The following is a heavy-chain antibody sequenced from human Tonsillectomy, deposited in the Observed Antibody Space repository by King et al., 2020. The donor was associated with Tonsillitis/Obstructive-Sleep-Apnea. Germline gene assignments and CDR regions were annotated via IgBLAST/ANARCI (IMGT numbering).Heavy chain of an antibody. V-gene: IGHV3-23*01. CDR3: AKGLRYGDYNDAFDI. J-gene: IGHJ3*02. CDR2: ISSSGGST. D-gene: IGHD4-17*01. CDR1: GFTFSSYA. Sequence: VQLLESGGGLVQPGGSLRLSCVASGFTFSSYAMSWVRQAPGKGLEWVSGISSSGGSTYYADSVKGRFTISRDNSKNTMYLQINSLRAEDTAVYYCAKGLRYGDYNDAFDIWGQGTMVTVSS.